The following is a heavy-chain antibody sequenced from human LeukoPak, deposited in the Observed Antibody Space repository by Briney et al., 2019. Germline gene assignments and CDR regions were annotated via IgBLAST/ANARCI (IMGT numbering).Heavy chain of an antibody. CDR1: GFIVSSNY. J-gene: IGHJ6*03. CDR2: IYSGGNT. Sequence: PGGSLRLSCAASGFIVSSNYMSWVRQAPGKGLEWVSLIYSGGNTLYADSVKGRFTISRDNSKKMLYPQMNSLRAEDTAVYYCAGSPLRGYSGYYYHMDVWGKGTMVSVSS. V-gene: IGHV3-53*01. CDR3: AGSPLRGYSGYYYHMDV. D-gene: IGHD5-12*01.